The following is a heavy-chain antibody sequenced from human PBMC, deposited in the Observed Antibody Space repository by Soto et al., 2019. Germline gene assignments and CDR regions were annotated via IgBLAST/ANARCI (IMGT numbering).Heavy chain of an antibody. CDR2: IFYSGST. V-gene: IGHV4-39*01. Sequence: QLQLQESGPGLVKPSETLSLTCTVSSGSISSTIYSWDWIRQPPGKGLEWIGSIFYSGSTYYNPSLKGPVTITVDTSQNQFSLDLASVNAGGPAVYFRAGQCRGVSFHWFLPWGQGTLVTVSS. D-gene: IGHD2-15*01. J-gene: IGHJ5*02. CDR3: AGQCRGVSFHWFLP. CDR1: SGSISSTIYS.